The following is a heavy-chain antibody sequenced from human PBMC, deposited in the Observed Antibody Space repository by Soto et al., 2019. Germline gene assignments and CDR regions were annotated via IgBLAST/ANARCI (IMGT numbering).Heavy chain of an antibody. CDR1: GYSFTSYW. Sequence: GESLKISCKGSGYSFTSYWIGWVRQMPGKGLEWMGIIYPGDSDTRYSPSFQGQVTISADKSISTAYLQWSSLKASDTAMYYCARTLRYFDWLGFDWLDPWGQGTLVTVSS. J-gene: IGHJ5*02. CDR2: IYPGDSDT. D-gene: IGHD3-9*01. CDR3: ARTLRYFDWLGFDWLDP. V-gene: IGHV5-51*01.